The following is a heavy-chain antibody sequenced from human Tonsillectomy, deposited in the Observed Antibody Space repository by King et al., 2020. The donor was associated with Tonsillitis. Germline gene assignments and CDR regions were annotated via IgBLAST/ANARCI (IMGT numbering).Heavy chain of an antibody. CDR1: GGSFSGYY. Sequence: VQLQHWGSGLLKPSETLSLTCAVYGGSFSGYYWSWIRQPPGKGLELIGEINHSGSTNYNPSLKSRVTISVDTSKNQFSLKLSSVTDADTVVYYCARARGSDPFDIWGQGKMVTVSS. CDR3: ARARGSDPFDI. V-gene: IGHV4-34*01. D-gene: IGHD3-10*01. J-gene: IGHJ3*02. CDR2: INHSGST.